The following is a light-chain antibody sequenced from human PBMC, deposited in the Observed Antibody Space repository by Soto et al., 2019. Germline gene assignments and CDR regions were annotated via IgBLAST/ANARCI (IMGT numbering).Light chain of an antibody. CDR2: EIN. J-gene: IGLJ1*01. V-gene: IGLV2-8*01. CDR1: SSDVGAYDY. Sequence: QSALTQPPSASGSPGQSVTISCIGTSSDVGAYDYVSWYQQHPGKAPKLMIYEINKRPSGVPDRFSGSKSGNTASLTVSGLQAEDEADYYCSSFAGSNNFPYVFGTGTKVTV. CDR3: SSFAGSNNFPYV.